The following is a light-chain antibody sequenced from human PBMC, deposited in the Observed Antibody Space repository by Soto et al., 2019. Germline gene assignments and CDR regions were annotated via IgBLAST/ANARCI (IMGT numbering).Light chain of an antibody. Sequence: ERVMPPSPATVSLSPGERATLSCRASQSVSSYLLWYQQKPGQAPRLLIYDASNRATGIQARFSGSGSETDFTLTIRSIEPEDFAAYYCKHRMNWPLNFGQGTRREIK. V-gene: IGKV3-11*01. CDR1: QSVSSY. J-gene: IGKJ5*01. CDR2: DAS. CDR3: KHRMNWPLN.